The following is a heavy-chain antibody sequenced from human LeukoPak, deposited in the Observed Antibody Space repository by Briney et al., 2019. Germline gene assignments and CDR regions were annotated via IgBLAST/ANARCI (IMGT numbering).Heavy chain of an antibody. D-gene: IGHD3-22*01. V-gene: IGHV3-30*18. CDR2: ILYDGSNE. J-gene: IGHJ4*02. CDR3: AKDGTGGYYYLDY. Sequence: PERSLRLSCAASGFTFSSYGMHWVRQAPGMGLEWVALILYDGSNEYYADSVQGRFTISRDSSRNTLYLQMNSLRAENTAVYYCAKDGTGGYYYLDYWGQGTLVTVSS. CDR1: GFTFSSYG.